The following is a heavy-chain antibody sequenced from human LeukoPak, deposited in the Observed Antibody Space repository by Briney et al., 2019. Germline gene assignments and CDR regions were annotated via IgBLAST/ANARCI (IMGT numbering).Heavy chain of an antibody. CDR2: IYFVDSHT. CDR1: GNSFTSYW. J-gene: IGHJ4*02. V-gene: IGHV5-51*01. CDR3: ARSAGSSSSWEFDY. Sequence: GESLKISCKGSGNSFTSYWIGWVRQMPGKGLEWMGIIYFVDSHTRYSPSFQGQVTISADKSISTAYLQWSSLKASDTAIYYCARSAGSSSSWEFDYWGQGTLVTVSS. D-gene: IGHD6-13*01.